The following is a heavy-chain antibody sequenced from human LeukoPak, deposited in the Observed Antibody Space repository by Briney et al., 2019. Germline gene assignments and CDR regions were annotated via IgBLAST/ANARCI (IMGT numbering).Heavy chain of an antibody. D-gene: IGHD6-13*01. CDR3: ARRSSMGVPAAIQGIAAAGTVDY. CDR2: IYYSGST. J-gene: IGHJ4*02. CDR1: GGSISSYY. Sequence: SETLSLTCTISGGSISSYYWGWIRQPPGEGLEWIGSIYYSGSTYYNPSLKSRVTISVDTSKNQFSLKLSSVTAADTAVYYCARRSSMGVPAAIQGIAAAGTVDYWGQGTLVTVSS. V-gene: IGHV4-39*01.